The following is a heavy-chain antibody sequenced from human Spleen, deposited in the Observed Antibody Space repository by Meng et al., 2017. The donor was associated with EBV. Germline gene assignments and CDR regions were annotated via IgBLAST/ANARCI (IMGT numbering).Heavy chain of an antibody. J-gene: IGHJ4*02. V-gene: IGHV4-34*01. Sequence: QLQQCGAGLLKPSETPSLTCAVYGEVLSGYYWTWIRQPPGKGLEWIGEINHSGSTNYNPSLKSRVTISVDTSKNQFSLKLNSVTAADTAVYYCARWAGGVCFYCDYWGQGTLVTVSS. CDR2: INHSGST. D-gene: IGHD2-8*02. CDR3: ARWAGGVCFYCDY. CDR1: GEVLSGYY.